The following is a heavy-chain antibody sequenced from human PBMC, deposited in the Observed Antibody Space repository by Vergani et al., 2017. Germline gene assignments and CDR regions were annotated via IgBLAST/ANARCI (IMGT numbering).Heavy chain of an antibody. V-gene: IGHV3-23*01. J-gene: IGHJ3*01. CDR2: VSGSSATP. CDR3: VRDVRVSRT. Sequence: EVQLLESGGDLVQPGGSLRLSCAASGFTFIMHAMSWVRQAPGKGLEWVSSVSGSSATPYYADSVKGRFTISRDNAKNSLYLDMSSLRAEDTAVYYCVRDVRVSRTWGQGTLVAVSS. CDR1: GFTFIMHA.